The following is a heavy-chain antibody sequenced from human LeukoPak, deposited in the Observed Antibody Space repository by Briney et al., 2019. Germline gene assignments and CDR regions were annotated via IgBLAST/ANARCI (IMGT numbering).Heavy chain of an antibody. CDR1: GFTFSSYA. CDR2: ISGSGGST. J-gene: IGHJ3*01. Sequence: PRGSLRLSCAASGFTFSSYAMSSVRQAPGKGLEWVSGISGSGGSTYYADPVKGRFTISRDNSKNTLYLQMNSLRAEDTAVYYCAKAQETSYAFDVWGQGTMVTVSS. CDR3: AKAQETSYAFDV. V-gene: IGHV3-23*01.